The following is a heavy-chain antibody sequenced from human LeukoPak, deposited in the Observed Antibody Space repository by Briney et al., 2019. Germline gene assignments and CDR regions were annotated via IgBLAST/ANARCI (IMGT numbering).Heavy chain of an antibody. CDR3: ARAGSSSLFYYYMDV. D-gene: IGHD6-6*01. J-gene: IGHJ6*03. CDR1: GYTFTGYY. CDR2: INPNSGGT. Sequence: ASVKVSCKASGYTFTGYYMHWVRQAPGQGLEWMGWINPNSGGTNYAQKSQGRVTMTRDTSISTAYMELSRLRPDDTAVYYCARAGSSSLFYYYMDVWGKGTTVTVSS. V-gene: IGHV1-2*02.